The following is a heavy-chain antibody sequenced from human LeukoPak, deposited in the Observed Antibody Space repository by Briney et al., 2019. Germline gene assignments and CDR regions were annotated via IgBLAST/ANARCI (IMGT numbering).Heavy chain of an antibody. CDR1: GYIFTSYW. Sequence: GESRQISCKGSGYIFTSYWIGWVRQLPGKGVEWMGIIYPGDSDTRYRPSFQGQVTISADKSISTAYLQWSSLKASDTAMYYCARQRGYSSDYWGQGTLVTVSS. CDR3: ARQRGYSSDY. D-gene: IGHD6-13*01. CDR2: IYPGDSDT. V-gene: IGHV5-51*01. J-gene: IGHJ4*02.